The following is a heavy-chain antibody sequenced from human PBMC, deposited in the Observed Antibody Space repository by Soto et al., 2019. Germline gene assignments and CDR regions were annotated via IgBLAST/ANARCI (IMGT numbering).Heavy chain of an antibody. J-gene: IGHJ4*02. CDR1: GYTFFSYG. D-gene: IGHD3-22*01. CDR2: ISPYNGDT. Sequence: QVQLVQSGAEVKKAGASVKVSCKASGYTFFSYGISWVRQAPGQGLEWMGWISPYNGDTNYALNLLGRVSMTTDTSTSTAYMELRSLKSDDTAVYYCARALRTLSPSQFSVTTMDNWGQGTLVTVSS. V-gene: IGHV1-18*01. CDR3: ARALRTLSPSQFSVTTMDN.